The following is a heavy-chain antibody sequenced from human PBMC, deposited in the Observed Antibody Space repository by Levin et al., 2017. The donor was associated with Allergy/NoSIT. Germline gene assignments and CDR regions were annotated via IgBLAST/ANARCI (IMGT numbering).Heavy chain of an antibody. Sequence: SVKVSCKASGGTFRHYALSWVRQAPGQGFEWMGGIVPVFGSTNYAQKFHGRVTITADESTSTANMVLSSLRSDYTAVYSCVNRSAYSYGHYYCDYWGQGTLVTVSS. CDR1: GGTFRHYA. J-gene: IGHJ4*02. CDR3: VNRSAYSYGHYYCDY. D-gene: IGHD5-18*01. V-gene: IGHV1-69*13. CDR2: IVPVFGST.